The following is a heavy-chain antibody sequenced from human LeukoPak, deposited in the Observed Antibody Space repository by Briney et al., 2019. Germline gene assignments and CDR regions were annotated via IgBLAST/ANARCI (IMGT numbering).Heavy chain of an antibody. CDR3: ARVLPYSSGWYGYFDY. CDR1: GGSFSGYY. CDR2: IYYSGST. Sequence: SETLSLTCAVYGGSFSGYYWTWIRQPPGKGLEWIGSIYYSGSTYYNPSLKSRVTISVDTSKNQFSLKLSSVTAADTAVYYCARVLPYSSGWYGYFDYWGQGTLVTVSS. D-gene: IGHD6-19*01. V-gene: IGHV4-34*01. J-gene: IGHJ4*02.